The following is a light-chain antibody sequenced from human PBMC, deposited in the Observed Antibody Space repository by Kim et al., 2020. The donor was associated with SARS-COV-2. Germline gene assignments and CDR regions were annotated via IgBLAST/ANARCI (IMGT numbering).Light chain of an antibody. J-gene: IGKJ1*01. V-gene: IGKV1-5*01. CDR2: DAS. CDR3: QQYNSYPWT. Sequence: ESVGDRVTITCRDSQSISSWLAWYQQKPGKAPKLLIYDASSLESGVPSRFSGSGSGTEFTLTISSLQPDDFATYYCQQYNSYPWTFGQGTKVDIK. CDR1: QSISSW.